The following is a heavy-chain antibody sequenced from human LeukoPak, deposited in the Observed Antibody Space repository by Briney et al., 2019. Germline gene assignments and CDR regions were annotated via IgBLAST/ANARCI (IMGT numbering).Heavy chain of an antibody. V-gene: IGHV4-4*09. CDR2: INTSGRT. D-gene: IGHD3-22*01. J-gene: IGHJ4*02. Sequence: SESLSLTRAVSGGSTSSYQWSWIRAPPGKGLEWMGYINTSGRTNYNPSLKSRVTFSVDTSRDQSSLKLNSVTAADTAVYYCGTSYDSKIVPFDVWGQGTLVTVSS. CDR3: GTSYDSKIVPFDV. CDR1: GGSTSSYQ.